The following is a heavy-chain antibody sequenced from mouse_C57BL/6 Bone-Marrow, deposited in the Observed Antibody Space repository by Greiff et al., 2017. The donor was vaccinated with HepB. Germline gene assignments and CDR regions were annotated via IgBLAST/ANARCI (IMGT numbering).Heavy chain of an antibody. CDR2: ISSGGDYI. CDR3: TRAPYYGSIQAWFAY. D-gene: IGHD1-1*01. CDR1: GFTFSSYA. J-gene: IGHJ3*01. V-gene: IGHV5-9-1*02. Sequence: EVQRVESGEGLVKPGGSLKLSCAASGFTFSSYAMSWVRQTPEKRLEWVAYISSGGDYIYYADTVKGRFTISRDNARNTLYLQMSSLKSEDTAMYYCTRAPYYGSIQAWFAYWGQGTLVTVSA.